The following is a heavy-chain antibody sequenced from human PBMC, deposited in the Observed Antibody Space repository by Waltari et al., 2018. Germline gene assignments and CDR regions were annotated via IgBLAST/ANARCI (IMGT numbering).Heavy chain of an antibody. J-gene: IGHJ4*02. V-gene: IGHV1-2*02. D-gene: IGHD6-19*01. CDR1: GFTFSHTC. Sequence: VQLVESGGGLVEPGGSLRLSCAASGFTFSHTCMIWVRQAPGKGLEWMGWINPNSGGTNYAQKFQGRVTMTRDTSISTAYMELSRLRSDDTAVYYCARVASVAGLRYWGQGTLVTVSS. CDR3: ARVASVAGLRY. CDR2: INPNSGGT.